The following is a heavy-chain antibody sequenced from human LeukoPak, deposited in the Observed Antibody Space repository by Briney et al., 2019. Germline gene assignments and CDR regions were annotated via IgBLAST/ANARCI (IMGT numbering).Heavy chain of an antibody. CDR1: GFTFSSYW. J-gene: IGHJ4*02. CDR2: INSDGSST. Sequence: PGGSLRLSCAASGFTFSSYWMHWVRQAPGKGLVWVSRINSDGSSTSYADSVKGRFTISRDNAKNTLYLQMNSLRAEDTAVYYCARRYSSSWGPLDYWGQGTLVTVSS. CDR3: ARRYSSSWGPLDY. D-gene: IGHD6-13*01. V-gene: IGHV3-74*01.